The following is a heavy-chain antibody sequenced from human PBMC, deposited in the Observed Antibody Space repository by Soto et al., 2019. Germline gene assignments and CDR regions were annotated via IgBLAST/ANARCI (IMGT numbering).Heavy chain of an antibody. J-gene: IGHJ4*02. Sequence: GGSLRLSCAASGFTFTRYSTNWVRQAPGKGLEWVSSISSTTNYIYYGDSMKGRFTISRDNAKNSLYLEMNSLRAEDTAVYYCARESEDLTSNFDYWGQGTVVTVSS. CDR3: ARESEDLTSNFDY. CDR2: ISSTTNYI. V-gene: IGHV3-21*06. CDR1: GFTFTRYS.